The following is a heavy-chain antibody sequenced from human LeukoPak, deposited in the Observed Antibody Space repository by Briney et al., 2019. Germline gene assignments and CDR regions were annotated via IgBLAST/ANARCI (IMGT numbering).Heavy chain of an antibody. Sequence: GGSLRLSCTVSGFTVSTNSMSWVRQAPGKGLEWISFIYSDNTHYSDSVKGRFTISRDNSKNTLYLQMNSLRAEDTAVCYCARVRSPRYFDYWGQGTLVTVSS. J-gene: IGHJ4*02. CDR3: ARVRSPRYFDY. CDR2: IYSDNT. CDR1: GFTVSTNS. V-gene: IGHV3-66*01.